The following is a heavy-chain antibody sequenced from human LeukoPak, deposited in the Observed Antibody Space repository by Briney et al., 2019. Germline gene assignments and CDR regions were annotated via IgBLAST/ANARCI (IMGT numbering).Heavy chain of an antibody. V-gene: IGHV1-18*01. CDR3: ARERTYYYGSGSYRWFAP. J-gene: IGHJ5*02. D-gene: IGHD3-10*01. CDR1: GYTFTSYG. Sequence: ASVKVSCKASGYTFTSYGISWVRQAPGQALEWMGWISAYNGNTNYAQKLQGRVTMTTDTSTRTAYLELRSLRSDDTAVYYCARERTYYYGSGSYRWFAPWGQGTLVTVSS. CDR2: ISAYNGNT.